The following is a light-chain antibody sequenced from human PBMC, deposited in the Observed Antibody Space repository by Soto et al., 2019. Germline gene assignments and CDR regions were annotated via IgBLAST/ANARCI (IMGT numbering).Light chain of an antibody. J-gene: IGKJ2*01. V-gene: IGKV1-17*03. Sequence: DIQMTQSLSAMSASVGARVTISCRASHDISNNLVWFQQKPGKVPKRLIYAASNLQGGVPSRFSGSGSGTELALAISSLEPEDFATYYCLQHDSYPYTFGQGTKLDIK. CDR1: HDISNN. CDR2: AAS. CDR3: LQHDSYPYT.